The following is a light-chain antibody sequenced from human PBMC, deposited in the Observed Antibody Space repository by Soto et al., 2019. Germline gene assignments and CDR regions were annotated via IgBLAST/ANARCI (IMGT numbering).Light chain of an antibody. V-gene: IGKV1-6*01. CDR3: LQDYNSWT. CDR2: AAS. J-gene: IGKJ1*01. CDR1: QGIRND. Sequence: AIQMTQSPSSLSASVGDRVTITCRASQGIRNDLGWYQQKPGKAPKLLIYAASSLQSGVPSRFSGSGSGTYFTLTISSLQPEDFATYYCLQDYNSWTFGQGTKVEIK.